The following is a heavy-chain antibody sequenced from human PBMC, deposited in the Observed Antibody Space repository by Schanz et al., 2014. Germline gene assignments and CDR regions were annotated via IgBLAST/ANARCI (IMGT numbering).Heavy chain of an antibody. D-gene: IGHD2-8*01. CDR1: GFTVSSNY. J-gene: IGHJ3*01. Sequence: EVQLVESGGGLIQPGGSLRLSCAASGFTVSSNYMSWVRQAPGKGLEWVAVIYSGGSTFYTDSVKGRFTISRDNSKNTLYLQMNSLIAEDTAVYYCARPDARSRAFGVWGQGTLVTVSS. CDR2: IYSGGST. CDR3: ARPDARSRAFGV. V-gene: IGHV3-53*01.